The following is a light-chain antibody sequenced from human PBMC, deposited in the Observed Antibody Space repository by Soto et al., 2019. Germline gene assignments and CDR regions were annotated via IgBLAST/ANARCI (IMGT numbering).Light chain of an antibody. Sequence: EFVLTQSPGTLSLSPGGRATLSCRASQSVISNYLAWYQQKPGQAPRLLIYVTSRRATGIPDRFSGSGSGTDFTLTISRLEPEDFAVYYCQQYGSSPPITFGQGTRLEIK. J-gene: IGKJ5*01. V-gene: IGKV3-20*01. CDR1: QSVISNY. CDR3: QQYGSSPPIT. CDR2: VTS.